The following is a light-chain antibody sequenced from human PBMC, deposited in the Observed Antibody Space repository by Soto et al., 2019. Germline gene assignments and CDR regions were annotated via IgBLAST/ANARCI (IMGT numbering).Light chain of an antibody. Sequence: DIQMTQSPSTLSASVGDRVTIACRASQSISSYLAWYQQKPGKAPNLLIYKASNLASGVRSRFTGGGSGTAFTHTIYSRQPDDSATYFCQQYNSYSYTFGQGTKLEIK. V-gene: IGKV1-5*03. CDR2: KAS. CDR1: QSISSY. CDR3: QQYNSYSYT. J-gene: IGKJ2*01.